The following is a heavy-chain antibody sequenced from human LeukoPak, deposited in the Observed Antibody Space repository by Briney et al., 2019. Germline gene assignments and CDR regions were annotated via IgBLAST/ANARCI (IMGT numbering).Heavy chain of an antibody. CDR1: GGSISSYY. D-gene: IGHD3-3*01. J-gene: IGHJ6*02. CDR2: IYYSGST. Sequence: SETLSLTCTVSGGSISSYYWSWIRQPPGKGLEWIGYIYYSGSTNYNPSLKSRVTISVDTSKNQFSLKLSSVTAADTVVYYCAREGYDFWSGHLPLDVWGQGTTVTVSS. V-gene: IGHV4-59*01. CDR3: AREGYDFWSGHLPLDV.